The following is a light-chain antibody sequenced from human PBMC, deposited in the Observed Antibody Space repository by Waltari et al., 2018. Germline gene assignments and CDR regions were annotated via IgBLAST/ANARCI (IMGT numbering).Light chain of an antibody. CDR2: KDT. CDR3: QSADSTNTYWV. J-gene: IGLJ2*01. Sequence: SYELTQPPSVSVSPGQTARLTCPGDELPQQYAFWYRQKPGQAPELLIYKDTERPSVIPERVSASSSGTTVTLTITGVQPEDEADYYCQSADSTNTYWVFGGGTKLTVL. V-gene: IGLV3-25*03. CDR1: ELPQQY.